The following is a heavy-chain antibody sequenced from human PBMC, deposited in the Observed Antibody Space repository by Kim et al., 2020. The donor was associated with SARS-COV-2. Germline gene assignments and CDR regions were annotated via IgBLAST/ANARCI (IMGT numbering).Heavy chain of an antibody. V-gene: IGHV3-23*01. D-gene: IGHD5-12*01. CDR3: AKDMLATISSLFDY. J-gene: IGHJ4*02. Sequence: GGSLRLSCAASGFTFSSYAMSWVRQAPGKGLEWVSAISGSGGSTYYADSVKGRFTISRDNSKNTLYLQMKSLRAEDTAVYYCAKDMLATISSLFDYWGQGTLVTVSS. CDR1: GFTFSSYA. CDR2: ISGSGGST.